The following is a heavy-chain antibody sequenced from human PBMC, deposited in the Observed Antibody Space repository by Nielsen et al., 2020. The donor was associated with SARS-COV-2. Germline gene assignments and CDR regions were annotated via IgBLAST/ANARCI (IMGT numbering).Heavy chain of an antibody. CDR3: AKGRAWFGESLPKYYYYGMDV. J-gene: IGHJ6*02. CDR1: GFTFSSYG. V-gene: IGHV3-30*18. Sequence: GESLKISCAASGFTFSSYGMHWVRQAPGKGLEWVAVISYDGSNKYYADSVKGRFTISRDNPKNTLYLQMNSLRAEDTAVYYCAKGRAWFGESLPKYYYYGMDVWGQGTTVTVSS. D-gene: IGHD3-10*01. CDR2: ISYDGSNK.